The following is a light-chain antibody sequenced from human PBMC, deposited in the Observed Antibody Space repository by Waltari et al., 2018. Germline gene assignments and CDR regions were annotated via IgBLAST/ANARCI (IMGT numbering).Light chain of an antibody. V-gene: IGKV3-11*01. CDR2: DTS. CDR1: QSVTNY. J-gene: IGKJ4*01. Sequence: DMVLTQSPAILSLSPGERASLSCRASQSVTNYLAWYQQKPGQAPRLLIYDTSNRATGIPARFSGSGFATDFTLTISSLEPEDFAVYYCQQRRNWPLTFGGGTKVEIK. CDR3: QQRRNWPLT.